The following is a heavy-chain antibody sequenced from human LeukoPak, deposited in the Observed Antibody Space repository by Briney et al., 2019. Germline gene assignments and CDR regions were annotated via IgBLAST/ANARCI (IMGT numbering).Heavy chain of an antibody. D-gene: IGHD3-9*01. V-gene: IGHV3-48*03. CDR3: ARENDILTGYPNNWFDP. Sequence: GGSLRLSCAASGFTFSSYEMNWVRQAPGKGLERVSYISSSGSTIYYAESVKGRFTNSRDNAKNSLYLQMNSLRAEGTAVYYCARENDILTGYPNNWFDPWGQGTQVIVSS. CDR2: ISSSGSTI. J-gene: IGHJ5*02. CDR1: GFTFSSYE.